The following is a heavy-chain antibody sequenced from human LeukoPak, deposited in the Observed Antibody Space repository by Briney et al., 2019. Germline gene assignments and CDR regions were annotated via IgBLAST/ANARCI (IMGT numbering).Heavy chain of an antibody. Sequence: GGSPRLSCVASGFSFSSYSMNWVRQAPGKGLEWVAYISSSSNTIYYADSLKGRFTISRDNAKNSLYLQMDSLSAEDTAVYFCATSGYCSRGSCSPQYYYYAMDVWGQGTTVIVSS. CDR1: GFSFSSYS. CDR3: ATSGYCSRGSCSPQYYYYAMDV. D-gene: IGHD2-15*01. CDR2: ISSSSNTI. V-gene: IGHV3-48*04. J-gene: IGHJ6*02.